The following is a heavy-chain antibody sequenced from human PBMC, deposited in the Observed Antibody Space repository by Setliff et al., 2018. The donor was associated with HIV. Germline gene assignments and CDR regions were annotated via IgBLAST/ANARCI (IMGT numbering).Heavy chain of an antibody. J-gene: IGHJ5*02. CDR2: IYTSGST. CDR1: GGSISSGSYY. CDR3: ARGGDGSGRYELDL. Sequence: PSETLSLTCTVSGGSISSGSYYWSWIRQPAGKGLEWIGRIYTSGSTNYNPSLKSRVTISVDTSKNQFSLKLSSATAADTAMYYCARGGDGSGRYELDLWGQGTMVTVSS. V-gene: IGHV4-61*02. D-gene: IGHD3-10*01.